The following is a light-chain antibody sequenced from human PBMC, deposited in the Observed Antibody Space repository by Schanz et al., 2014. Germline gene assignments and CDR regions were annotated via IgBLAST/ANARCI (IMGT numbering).Light chain of an antibody. CDR3: SSYTSSSTLV. J-gene: IGLJ3*02. Sequence: QSALTQPRSVSGSPGQSVTISCTGTSSDVGGYSYVSWYQHHPGKAPKLILYDVSNRPSGVPDRFSGSKSGNTAVLTISGLQAEDGADYYCSSYTSSSTLVFGGGTKLTVL. CDR2: DVS. V-gene: IGLV2-11*01. CDR1: SSDVGGYSY.